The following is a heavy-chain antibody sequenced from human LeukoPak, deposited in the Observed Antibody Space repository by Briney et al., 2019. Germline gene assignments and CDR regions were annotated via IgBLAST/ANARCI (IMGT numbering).Heavy chain of an antibody. V-gene: IGHV3-49*04. J-gene: IGHJ6*02. CDR3: TRDAMFYYYYGMDV. D-gene: IGHD3-10*02. CDR1: GFTFSSYA. Sequence: GGSLRLSCAASGFTFSSYAMNWVRQAPGKGLEWVGFIRSKAYGGTTEYAASVKGRFTISRDDSKSIAYLQMNSLKTEDTAVYYCTRDAMFYYYYGMDVWGQGTTVTVSS. CDR2: IRSKAYGGTT.